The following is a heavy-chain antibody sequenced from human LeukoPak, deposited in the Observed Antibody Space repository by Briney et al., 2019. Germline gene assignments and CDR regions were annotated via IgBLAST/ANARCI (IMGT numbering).Heavy chain of an antibody. J-gene: IGHJ4*02. CDR1: GFTFSSYA. CDR2: ISGSGTT. CDR3: AKGGQYSSSCDY. Sequence: GGSLRLSCAASGFTFSSYAMSWVRQAPGKGLEWVSVISGSGTTYYADSVKGRFTISRDNSKNALYLQMNSLRAEDTAVYYCAKGGQYSSSCDYWGQGTLVTVSS. D-gene: IGHD6-13*01. V-gene: IGHV3-23*01.